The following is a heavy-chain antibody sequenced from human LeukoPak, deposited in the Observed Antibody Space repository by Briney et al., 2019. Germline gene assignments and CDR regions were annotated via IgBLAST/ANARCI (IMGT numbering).Heavy chain of an antibody. CDR3: ASVAGDGYILWGYFDY. CDR2: ISSSSSTI. J-gene: IGHJ4*02. D-gene: IGHD5-24*01. Sequence: GGSLRLSCAASGFTFSSYSMNWVRQAPGKGLEWVSYISSSSSTIYYADSVKGRFTISRDNAKNSLYLQMNSLRAEDTAVYYCASVAGDGYILWGYFDYWGQGTPVTVSS. V-gene: IGHV3-48*01. CDR1: GFTFSSYS.